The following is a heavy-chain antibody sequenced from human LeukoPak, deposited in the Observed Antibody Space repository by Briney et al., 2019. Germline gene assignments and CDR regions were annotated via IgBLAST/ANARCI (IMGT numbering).Heavy chain of an antibody. Sequence: GASVKVSCKASGYTFTGYYMHWVRQAPGQGLEWMGWINPDSGGTNYAQKFQGRVTMTRDTSISTAYMGLSRLRSDDTAVYYCARDRQLSFGVVIPRWFDPWGQGTLVTVSS. CDR3: ARDRQLSFGVVIPRWFDP. D-gene: IGHD3-3*01. CDR1: GYTFTGYY. V-gene: IGHV1-2*02. J-gene: IGHJ5*02. CDR2: INPDSGGT.